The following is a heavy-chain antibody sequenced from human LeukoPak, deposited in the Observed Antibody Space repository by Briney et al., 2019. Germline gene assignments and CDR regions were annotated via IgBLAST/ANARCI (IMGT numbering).Heavy chain of an antibody. J-gene: IGHJ5*02. Sequence: SETLSLTCTVSGGSISSGGYYWSWIRQHPGKGLEWIGYIYYSGSTCYNPSLKSRVTISVDTSKNQFSLKLSSVTAADTAVYYCAREGDYDILSWGQGTLVTVSS. CDR2: IYYSGST. CDR1: GGSISSGGYY. CDR3: AREGDYDILS. V-gene: IGHV4-31*03. D-gene: IGHD3-9*01.